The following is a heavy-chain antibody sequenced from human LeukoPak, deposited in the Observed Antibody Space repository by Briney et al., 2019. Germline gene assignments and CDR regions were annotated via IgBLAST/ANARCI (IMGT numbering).Heavy chain of an antibody. CDR2: ISAYNGNT. D-gene: IGHD3-22*01. V-gene: IGHV1-18*01. CDR3: ASITYYYDSSGYYSNPFDY. Sequence: ASVKVSCKASGYTFTSYGISWVRQAPGQGLEWMGWISAYNGNTNYAQKFQGRVTMTRDTSISTAYMELSRLRSDDTAVYYCASITYYYDSSGYYSNPFDYWGQGTLVTVSS. CDR1: GYTFTSYG. J-gene: IGHJ4*02.